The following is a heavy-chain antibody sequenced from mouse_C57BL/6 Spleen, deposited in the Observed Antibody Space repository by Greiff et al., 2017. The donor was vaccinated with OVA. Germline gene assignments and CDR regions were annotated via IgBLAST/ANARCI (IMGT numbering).Heavy chain of an antibody. CDR2: ISSGGDYI. CDR1: GFTFSSYA. Sequence: EVKLVESGEGLVKPGGSLKLSCAASGFTFSSYAMSWVRQTPDKRLEWVAYISSGGDYIYYADTVKGRFTISRDNARNTLYLQMSSLKSEDTAMYYCTRDDPEGYFDYWGQGTTLTVSS. CDR3: TRDDPEGYFDY. J-gene: IGHJ2*01. D-gene: IGHD2-3*01. V-gene: IGHV5-9-1*02.